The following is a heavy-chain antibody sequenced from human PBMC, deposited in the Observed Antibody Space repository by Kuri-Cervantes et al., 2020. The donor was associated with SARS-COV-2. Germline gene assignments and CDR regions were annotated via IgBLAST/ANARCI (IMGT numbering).Heavy chain of an antibody. D-gene: IGHD5-18*01. Sequence: SETLSLTCTVSGGSISSYYWSWIRQPPGKGLEWIGYIYYSGSTNYNPSLKSQVTISVDTSKNQCSLKLSSVTAADTAVYHCARQCEQGYSYGGYYGMDVWGQGTTVTVSS. CDR2: IYYSGST. V-gene: IGHV4-59*08. CDR3: ARQCEQGYSYGGYYGMDV. J-gene: IGHJ6*02. CDR1: GGSISSYY.